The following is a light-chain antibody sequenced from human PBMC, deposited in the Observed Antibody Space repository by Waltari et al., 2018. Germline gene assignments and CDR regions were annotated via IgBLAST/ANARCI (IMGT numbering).Light chain of an antibody. CDR1: LVAKQY. J-gene: IGLJ2*01. CDR3: QSTVSSGTYTGL. CDR2: KDS. V-gene: IGLV3-25*03. Sequence: YELTQTPSMSVSPGQTASITCSGDLVAKQYCHWYQQKSGQAPVLIIYKDSERPSGIPERFSGSSSGTTVTLTISDVQSEDEADYYCQSTVSSGTYTGLFGGGTKLNVL.